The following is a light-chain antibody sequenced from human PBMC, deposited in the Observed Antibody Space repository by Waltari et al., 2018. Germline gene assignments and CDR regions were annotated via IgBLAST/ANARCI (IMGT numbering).Light chain of an antibody. CDR3: QQYNKWPPT. CDR1: ERVNSD. CDR2: ASS. Sequence: EVLLTQSPVTLSVSPGEPATLSCRASERVNSDLAWYSQKPGQAPRLLMYASSARATGVPVRFTGSGFDTDFTLTISSLQSEDLGIYHCQQYNKWPPTFGGGTKVEIK. V-gene: IGKV3-15*01. J-gene: IGKJ4*01.